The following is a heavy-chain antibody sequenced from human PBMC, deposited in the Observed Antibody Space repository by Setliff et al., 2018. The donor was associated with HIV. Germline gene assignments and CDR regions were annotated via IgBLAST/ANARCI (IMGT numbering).Heavy chain of an antibody. CDR1: GYSLTDLS. CDR2: YVPEDGKM. D-gene: IGHD7-27*01. CDR3: ARERPNSLYFDF. J-gene: IGHJ4*02. Sequence: ASVKVSCKISGYSLTDLSIQWVRQAPGKGLEWMGGYVPEDGKMIYAQKFQGRVTMTEDTSADTAYMELNSLSSEDTAAYYCARERPNSLYFDFWGQGTRVTVSS. V-gene: IGHV1-24*01.